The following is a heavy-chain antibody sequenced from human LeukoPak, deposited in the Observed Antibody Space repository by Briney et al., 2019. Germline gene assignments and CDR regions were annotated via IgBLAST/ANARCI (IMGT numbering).Heavy chain of an antibody. V-gene: IGHV3-23*01. Sequence: GGSLRLSCAASGFTFRSYAMSWVRQAPGKGLEWVSGISNSGGSGSAYYADSVKGRITIFRDNSKNTLYLQMNSLRVEDTAVYYCALGYAMNYWGQGTLLTVSS. J-gene: IGHJ4*02. CDR2: ISNSGGSGSA. CDR1: GFTFRSYA. D-gene: IGHD2-8*01. CDR3: ALGYAMNY.